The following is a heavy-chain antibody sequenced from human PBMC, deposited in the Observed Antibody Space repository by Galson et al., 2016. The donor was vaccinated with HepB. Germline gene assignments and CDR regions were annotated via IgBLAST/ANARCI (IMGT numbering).Heavy chain of an antibody. CDR3: ARRGIAVAGRGGIDY. V-gene: IGHV5-51*01. CDR2: IYPGDSDT. J-gene: IGHJ4*02. CDR1: AYSFTSYW. Sequence: QSGAEVKKPGESLRISCKGSAYSFTSYWIGWVRQMPGKGLEWMAMIYPGDSDTRYSPSFQGQVTISADKSISTAYLQWSSLKASDTAMYYCARRGIAVAGRGGIDYWGQGTLVTVSS. D-gene: IGHD6-19*01.